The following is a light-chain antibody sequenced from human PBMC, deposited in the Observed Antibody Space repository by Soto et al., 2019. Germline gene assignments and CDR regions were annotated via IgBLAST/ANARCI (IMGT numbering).Light chain of an antibody. V-gene: IGKV3-15*01. CDR3: QQYNNWPPIT. CDR2: GAS. CDR1: HTISSSY. Sequence: EIVLTHSPGTLSLSPWEIATLSCRASHTISSSYLAWYQQKPGQAPRLLIYGASTRATGIPARFSGSGSGTEFTLTISSLQSEDSAVYYCQQYNNWPPITFGHGTRLEIK. J-gene: IGKJ5*01.